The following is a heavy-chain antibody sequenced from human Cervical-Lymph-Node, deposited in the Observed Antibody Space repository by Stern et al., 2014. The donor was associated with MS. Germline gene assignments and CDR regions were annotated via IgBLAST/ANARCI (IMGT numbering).Heavy chain of an antibody. V-gene: IGHV5-51*01. D-gene: IGHD1-14*01. CDR2: IYPGYSEA. CDR1: GYKFSIYW. CDR3: ARQTTAWASDV. J-gene: IGHJ4*02. Sequence: VQLVESGAELIRPGESLKISCKGSGYKFSIYWIAWVRQMPGKGLEWMGIIYPGYSEARYSPSFQGQVTMSADKSTSTAFLQWSSLNASYTAMYFCARQTTAWASDVWGQGTLVTVSS.